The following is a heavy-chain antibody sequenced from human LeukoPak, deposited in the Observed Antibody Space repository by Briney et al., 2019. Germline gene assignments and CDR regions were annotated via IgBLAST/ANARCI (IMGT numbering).Heavy chain of an antibody. CDR2: INHSGST. J-gene: IGHJ5*02. D-gene: IGHD3-22*01. CDR3: ASPYYYDSSGYFWFDP. V-gene: IGHV4-34*01. Sequence: PSETLSLTCAVYGGSFSGYYWSWIRQPPGKGLEWIGEINHSGSTNYDPSLKGRVTVSVDTSKNQFSLKLNSVTAADTAVYYCASPYYYDSSGYFWFDPWGQGTLVTVSS. CDR1: GGSFSGYY.